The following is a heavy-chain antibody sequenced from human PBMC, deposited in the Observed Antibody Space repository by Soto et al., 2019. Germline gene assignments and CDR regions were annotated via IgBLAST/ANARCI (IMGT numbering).Heavy chain of an antibody. Sequence: GGSLRLSCAASGFTFSNAWMSWVRQAPGKGLEWVGRIKSKTDGGTTDYAAPVKGRFTISRDDSKNTLYLQMNSLKTEDTAVYYCTTDRSFIVVVPAAIPYAFDIWGQGTMVTVSS. CDR1: GFTFSNAW. J-gene: IGHJ3*02. V-gene: IGHV3-15*01. CDR3: TTDRSFIVVVPAAIPYAFDI. D-gene: IGHD2-2*01. CDR2: IKSKTDGGTT.